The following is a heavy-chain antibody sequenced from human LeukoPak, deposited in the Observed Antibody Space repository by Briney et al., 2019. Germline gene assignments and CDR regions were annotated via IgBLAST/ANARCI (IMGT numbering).Heavy chain of an antibody. V-gene: IGHV4-34*01. CDR1: GGYFSGYY. D-gene: IGHD3-3*01. J-gene: IGHJ6*03. CDR2: INHSGST. CDR3: ARLGRSGYDYYYYMDV. Sequence: SETLSLTCAVYGGYFSGYYWSWIRQPPGKGLEWIGEINHSGSTNYNPSLKSRVTISVDTSKNQFSLKLSSVTAADTAVYYCARLGRSGYDYYYYMDVWGKGTTVTVSS.